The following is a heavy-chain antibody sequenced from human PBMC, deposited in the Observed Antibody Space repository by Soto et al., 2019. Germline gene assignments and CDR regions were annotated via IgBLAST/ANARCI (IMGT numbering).Heavy chain of an antibody. CDR1: GFTFSSYA. CDR2: ISGSGGST. Sequence: GGSLRLSCAASGFTFSSYAMSWVRQAPGKGLEWVSAISGSGGSTYYADSVKGRFTISRDNSKNTLYLQMNSLRAEDTAVYYCAKDRYTSMVRGTTDAFDIWGQGTMVTVSS. CDR3: AKDRYTSMVRGTTDAFDI. J-gene: IGHJ3*02. D-gene: IGHD3-10*01. V-gene: IGHV3-23*01.